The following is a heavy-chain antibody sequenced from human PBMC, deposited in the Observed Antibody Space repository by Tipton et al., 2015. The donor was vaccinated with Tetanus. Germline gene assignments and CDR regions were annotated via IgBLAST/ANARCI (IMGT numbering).Heavy chain of an antibody. J-gene: IGHJ5*02. V-gene: IGHV4-31*03. CDR3: ARGGDNLTFQRPTGRWFDP. CDR1: GGSVSSGAYC. D-gene: IGHD1-1*01. Sequence: TLSLTCTVSGGSVSSGAYCWSWIRQHPGKGLELIGCISSRGSTYYNPSLTSRVSISVDTSKNQFSLKLTSVTAADTAIYYCARGGDNLTFQRPTGRWFDPWGHGTLVTVSS. CDR2: ISSRGST.